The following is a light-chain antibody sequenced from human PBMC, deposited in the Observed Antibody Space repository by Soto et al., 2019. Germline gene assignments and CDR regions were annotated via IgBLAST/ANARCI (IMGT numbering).Light chain of an antibody. V-gene: IGKV3-11*01. J-gene: IGKJ5*01. CDR3: QQSSNSHS. CDR2: AAY. CDR1: QSVSRY. Sequence: TQSPSTXSVTQPDRATLTWRASQSVSRYLAWYQPPPGNXPXXXIYAAYNRATGITASFSGSGSGTDLPPTRIRQENEDSAVYSCQQSSNSHSFGQGNRLEI.